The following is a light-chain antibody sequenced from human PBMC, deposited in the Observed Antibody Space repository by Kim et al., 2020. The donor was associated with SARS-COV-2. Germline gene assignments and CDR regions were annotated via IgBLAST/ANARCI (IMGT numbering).Light chain of an antibody. Sequence: DIQMTQSPSTLSASVGDRVSITCRASQSVSKWLAWYQQKPGKAPKLLIYDASVLQSGVPSRFSGSGSGTEFTLSISSLQPDDFATYSCQHYKSYATFGEGTKVDIK. V-gene: IGKV1-5*01. CDR1: QSVSKW. CDR3: QHYKSYAT. CDR2: DAS. J-gene: IGKJ4*02.